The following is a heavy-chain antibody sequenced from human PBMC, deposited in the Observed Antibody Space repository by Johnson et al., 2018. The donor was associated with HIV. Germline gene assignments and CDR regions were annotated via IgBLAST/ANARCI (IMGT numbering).Heavy chain of an antibody. D-gene: IGHD3-9*01. J-gene: IGHJ3*02. Sequence: VQLVESGGGVVQPGRSLRLSCAASGFTFDDYGMSWVRQAPGKGLEWVSGINWNGGSSGYADSVKGRFTISRDNAKNSLYLQMNSLRAEDTALYYRARDLVRYFDPYAFDIWGQGTMVTVSS. V-gene: IGHV3-20*04. CDR2: INWNGGSS. CDR1: GFTFDDYG. CDR3: ARDLVRYFDPYAFDI.